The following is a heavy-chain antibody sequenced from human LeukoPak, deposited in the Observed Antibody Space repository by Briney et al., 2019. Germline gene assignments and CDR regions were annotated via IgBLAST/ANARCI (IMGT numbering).Heavy chain of an antibody. CDR2: ISYDGNNQ. V-gene: IGHV3-30-3*01. D-gene: IGHD2-21*02. Sequence: PGRSLRLSCAASGFTFSSYAMHWVRQAPGEGLEWVASISYDGNNQFYADPVKGRFTISRDNSKNTLYLQMNSLRAEDTAVYYCAREWIVVVTAEYFQHWGQGTLVTVSS. CDR1: GFTFSSYA. CDR3: AREWIVVVTAEYFQH. J-gene: IGHJ1*01.